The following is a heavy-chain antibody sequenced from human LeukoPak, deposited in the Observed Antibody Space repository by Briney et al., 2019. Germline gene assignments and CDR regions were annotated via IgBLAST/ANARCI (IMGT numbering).Heavy chain of an antibody. V-gene: IGHV3-30-3*01. CDR3: AREPYGSSWSPWDY. J-gene: IGHJ4*02. CDR2: ISYDGSNK. Sequence: GGSLRLSCAASGFTFSSYAMHWVRQAPGKGLEWVAVISYDGSNKYYADSVKGRFTISRDNSKNTLYLQMNSLRAEDTAVYYCAREPYGSSWSPWDYWGQGTLVTVSS. D-gene: IGHD6-13*01. CDR1: GFTFSSYA.